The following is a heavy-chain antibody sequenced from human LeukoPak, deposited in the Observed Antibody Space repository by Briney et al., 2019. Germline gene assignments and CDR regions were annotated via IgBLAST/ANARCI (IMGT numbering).Heavy chain of an antibody. CDR1: GGSISSSSYY. J-gene: IGHJ4*02. CDR3: ARVGWPSRGAGDY. V-gene: IGHV4-39*07. CDR2: IYYSGST. Sequence: SETLSLTCTVSGGSISSSSYYWGWIRQPPGKGLEWIGSIYYSGSTYYNPSLKSRVTISVDTSKNQFSLKLSSVTAADTAVYYCARVGWPSRGAGDYWGQGTLVTVSS. D-gene: IGHD1-26*01.